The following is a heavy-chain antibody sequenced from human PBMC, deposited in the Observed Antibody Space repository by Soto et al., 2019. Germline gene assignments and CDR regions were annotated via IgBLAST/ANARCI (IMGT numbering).Heavy chain of an antibody. Sequence: QVQLQESGPGLVKPSQTLSLTCTVSGGSISSGDYYWSWIRQPPGKGLEWIGYIYYSGSTYYNPSLKSRVTISVDTSKNQFSLKLSSVTAADTAVYYCARLKGELTWDYYYYGMDVWGQGTTVTVSS. CDR1: GGSISSGDYY. J-gene: IGHJ6*02. D-gene: IGHD1-26*01. V-gene: IGHV4-30-4*01. CDR3: ARLKGELTWDYYYYGMDV. CDR2: IYYSGST.